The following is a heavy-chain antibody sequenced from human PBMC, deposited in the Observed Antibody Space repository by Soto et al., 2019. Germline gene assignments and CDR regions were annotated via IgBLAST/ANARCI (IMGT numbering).Heavy chain of an antibody. J-gene: IGHJ4*02. D-gene: IGHD3-16*01. CDR2: VSGSGGST. Sequence: EVQVLESGGGLVQPGGSLRLSCAASGFTFSYYAMNWVRQAPGKGLEWVSAVSGSGGSTYYADSVKGRFTISRDNSKNTLYLQMNSLRAEDTAVYYCAKDHWGSYSGQGTLVTVSS. CDR3: AKDHWGSY. V-gene: IGHV3-23*01. CDR1: GFTFSYYA.